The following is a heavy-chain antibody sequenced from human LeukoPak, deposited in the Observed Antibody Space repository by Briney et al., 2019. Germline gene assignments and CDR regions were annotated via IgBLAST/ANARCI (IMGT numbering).Heavy chain of an antibody. CDR1: GFTFDDYA. CDR2: ISWNSGSI. Sequence: PGGSLRLSCAASGFTFDDYAMHWVRQAPGKGLEWVSGISWNSGSIDYADSVKGRFTISRDNDKKLLFLQMNSLRVDDSAVYFCARVRGSNYDSSGFYQIGNFYFYGMDVWGQGTMVTVSS. D-gene: IGHD3-22*01. V-gene: IGHV3-9*01. J-gene: IGHJ6*02. CDR3: ARVRGSNYDSSGFYQIGNFYFYGMDV.